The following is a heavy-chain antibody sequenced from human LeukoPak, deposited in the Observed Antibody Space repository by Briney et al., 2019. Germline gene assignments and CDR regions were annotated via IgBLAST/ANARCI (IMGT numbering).Heavy chain of an antibody. CDR3: VSPTADYPFLYYFDS. J-gene: IGHJ4*02. Sequence: PGGSLRLSCAASGFTFSSYWMSWVRQAPGKGLEWVANIKQDGSEKYYVDSVKGRFAISRDNSKNTPFLQMNNLRSEDTALYYCVSPTADYPFLYYFDSWGQGTLVTVSS. D-gene: IGHD5-12*01. CDR2: IKQDGSEK. V-gene: IGHV3-7*01. CDR1: GFTFSSYW.